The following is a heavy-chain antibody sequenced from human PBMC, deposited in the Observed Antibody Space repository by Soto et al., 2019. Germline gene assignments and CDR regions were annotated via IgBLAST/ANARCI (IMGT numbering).Heavy chain of an antibody. CDR3: ARGYSDFWSGYNGMDV. D-gene: IGHD3-3*01. CDR2: INHSGST. J-gene: IGHJ6*02. CDR1: GGSLSGYY. V-gene: IGHV4-34*01. Sequence: KPSETLSLTCAVYGGSLSGYYWSWIRQPPGKGLEWIGEINHSGSTNYNPSLKSRVTISVDTSKNQFSLKLSSVTAADTAVYYCARGYSDFWSGYNGMDVWGQGTTVTVSS.